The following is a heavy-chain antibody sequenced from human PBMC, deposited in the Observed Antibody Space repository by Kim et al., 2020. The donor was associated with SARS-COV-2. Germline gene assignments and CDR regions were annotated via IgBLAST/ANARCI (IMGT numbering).Heavy chain of an antibody. CDR2: INHSGST. CDR3: ARGRAGVVPAPVLGLGPYYEYYIMDV. D-gene: IGHD3-3*01. CDR1: GGSFSGYS. J-gene: IGHJ6*02. V-gene: IGHV4-34*01. Sequence: SETLFLTCAVYGGSFSGYSWTWIRQPPGKGLEWIGEINHSGSTNYNPSLQSRVSISIDTSKNQFSLRLRSVTAADTAVYHCARGRAGVVPAPVLGLGPYYEYYIMDVWGRGTTVTVSS.